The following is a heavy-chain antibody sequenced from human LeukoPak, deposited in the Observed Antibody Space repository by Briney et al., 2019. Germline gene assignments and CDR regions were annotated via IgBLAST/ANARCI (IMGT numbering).Heavy chain of an antibody. CDR1: GYTFTSYH. CDR2: INPSGGTT. Sequence: ASVKVSCKASGYTFTSYHMHWVRQAPGQGLEWMGIINPSGGTTNYAQKFRGRVTMTRDMSTSTVYMELSRLRSDDTAVYYCARDFRELPGDYWGQGTLVTVSS. D-gene: IGHD1-7*01. V-gene: IGHV1-46*01. J-gene: IGHJ4*02. CDR3: ARDFRELPGDY.